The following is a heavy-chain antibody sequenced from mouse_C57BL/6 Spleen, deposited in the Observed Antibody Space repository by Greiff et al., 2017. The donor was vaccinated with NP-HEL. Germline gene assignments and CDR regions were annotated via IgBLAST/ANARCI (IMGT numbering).Heavy chain of an antibody. CDR3: ARNDYSNHGYFDV. V-gene: IGHV2-2*01. CDR1: GFSLTSYG. CDR2: IWSGGST. Sequence: VKLVESGPGLVQPSQSLSITCTVSGFSLTSYGVHWVRQSPGKGLEWLGVIWSGGSTDYNAAFISRLSISKDNSKSQVFFKMNSLQADDTAIYYCARNDYSNHGYFDVWGTGTTVTVSS. J-gene: IGHJ1*03. D-gene: IGHD2-5*01.